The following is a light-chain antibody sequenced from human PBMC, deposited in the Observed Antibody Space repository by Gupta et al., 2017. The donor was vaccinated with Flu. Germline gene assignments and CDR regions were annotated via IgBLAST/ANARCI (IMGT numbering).Light chain of an antibody. CDR2: AAS. CDR3: QQSYNTPWT. CDR1: QTISNY. V-gene: IGKV1-39*01. Sequence: DIQLTQSPSSLSASLGDRVTITCRASQTISNYLNWYQQKPGRAPNLLIYAASILQSGVPSRFSGSGSGTVFTLTISSLQPEDVATYYWQQSYNTPWTFGQGTKLEIK. J-gene: IGKJ2*01.